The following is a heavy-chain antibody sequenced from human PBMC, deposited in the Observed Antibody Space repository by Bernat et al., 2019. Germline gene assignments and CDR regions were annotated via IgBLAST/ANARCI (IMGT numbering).Heavy chain of an antibody. CDR3: ARGRSNYWFDP. D-gene: IGHD4-11*01. V-gene: IGHV4-34*01. Sequence: QVQLQQWGAGLLKPSETLSLTCAVYGGSFSGYYWSWIRQPPGKGLEWIGEINHSGSTNYNPYPKSRVTISVDTSKKQFCLELSSVTAADTAVNYCARGRSNYWFDPWGQGTLVTVSS. CDR2: INHSGST. J-gene: IGHJ5*02. CDR1: GGSFSGYY.